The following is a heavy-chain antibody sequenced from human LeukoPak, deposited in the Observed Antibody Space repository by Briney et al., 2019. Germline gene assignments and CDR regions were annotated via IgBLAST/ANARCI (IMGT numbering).Heavy chain of an antibody. CDR2: ISAYNGNT. CDR1: GYTFTSYG. Sequence: EASVKVSCKASGYTFTSYGISWVRQAPGQGLEWMGWISAYNGNTNYAQKFQGRVTMTTDTSTSTSYMELRSLRSDDTAVYYCARDFPKDYYDSSGYFDYWGQGTLVTVSS. CDR3: ARDFPKDYYDSSGYFDY. J-gene: IGHJ4*02. D-gene: IGHD3-22*01. V-gene: IGHV1-18*01.